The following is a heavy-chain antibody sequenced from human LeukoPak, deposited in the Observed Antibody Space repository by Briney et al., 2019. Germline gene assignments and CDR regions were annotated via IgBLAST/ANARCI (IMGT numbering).Heavy chain of an antibody. V-gene: IGHV1-46*01. CDR2: INPSGGST. D-gene: IGHD5-12*01. Sequence: ASVKDSCKASGYTFSSYYMHWVRQAPRQGLEWMGIINPSGGSTSYAQKFQARVTMTRDMSTTTVYMELSSLRSEDTAMYYCARAQWLRLPRFDYWGQGTLVTVSS. CDR1: GYTFSSYY. J-gene: IGHJ4*02. CDR3: ARAQWLRLPRFDY.